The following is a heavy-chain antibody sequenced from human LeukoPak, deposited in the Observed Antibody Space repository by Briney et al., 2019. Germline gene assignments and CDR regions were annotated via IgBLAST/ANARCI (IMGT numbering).Heavy chain of an antibody. D-gene: IGHD3-10*01. V-gene: IGHV3-30*18. CDR2: IPYDGSNK. J-gene: IGHJ4*02. Sequence: GGSLRLSCAASGFTFSSYGMHWVRQAPGKGLEWVAVIPYDGSNKYYADSVKGRFTISRDNSKNTLYLQMNSLRAEDTAVYYCAKDLHYYGSGIPGYFDYWGQGTLVTVSS. CDR3: AKDLHYYGSGIPGYFDY. CDR1: GFTFSSYG.